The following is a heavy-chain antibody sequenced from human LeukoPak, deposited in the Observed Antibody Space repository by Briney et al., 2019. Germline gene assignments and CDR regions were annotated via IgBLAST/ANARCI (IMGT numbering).Heavy chain of an antibody. J-gene: IGHJ6*03. Sequence: GGSLRLSCAASGFTVSSNYMSWVRQAPGKGLEWVSVIYSGGSTYYADSVKGRFTISRDNSKNTLYLQMNSLRAEDTAVYYCAREQIAAAGYYYYYYTDVWGKGTTVTISS. CDR1: GFTVSSNY. CDR2: IYSGGST. CDR3: AREQIAAAGYYYYYYTDV. D-gene: IGHD6-13*01. V-gene: IGHV3-53*01.